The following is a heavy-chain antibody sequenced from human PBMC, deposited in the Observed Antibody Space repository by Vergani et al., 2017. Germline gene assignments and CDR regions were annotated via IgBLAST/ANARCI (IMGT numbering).Heavy chain of an antibody. V-gene: IGHV1-2*02. J-gene: IGHJ6*02. D-gene: IGHD3-10*01. CDR2: INPKSGGT. CDR3: ARGGSSGSGSYSPYYYYGMDV. CDR1: GYSFIGYY. Sequence: QVQLVQSGAEVKKPGASVRVSCKASGYSFIGYYLHWVRQSPGQGLEWMGWINPKSGGTNYAPTFQGRVTMTRDTSISTAYLDLSRLKSDDTAVYYCARGGSSGSGSYSPYYYYGMDVWGQGTTVTVSS.